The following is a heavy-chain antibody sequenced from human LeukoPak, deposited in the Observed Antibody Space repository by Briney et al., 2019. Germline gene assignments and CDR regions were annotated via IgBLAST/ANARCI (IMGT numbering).Heavy chain of an antibody. V-gene: IGHV4-39*01. D-gene: IGHD3-10*01. CDR3: ARLNFRSGWFDP. CDR2: IYYSGST. CDR1: GGSISSSSYY. J-gene: IGHJ5*02. Sequence: TLSLTXTVSGGSISSSSYYWGWIRQPPGKGLEWIGSIYYSGSTYYNPSLKSRVTISVDTSKNQFSLKLSSVTAADTTVYYCARLNFRSGWFDPWGQGTLVTVSS.